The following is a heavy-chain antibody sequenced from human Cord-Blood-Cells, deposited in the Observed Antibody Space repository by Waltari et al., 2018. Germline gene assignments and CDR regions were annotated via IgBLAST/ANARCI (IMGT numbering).Heavy chain of an antibody. CDR3: ARGLIVVVPAAASRSGWYFDL. D-gene: IGHD2-2*01. Sequence: QVQLQQWGAGLLKPPETLSLTCAVYGGSFSGYYWSWIRQPPGTGLEWIGEINHSGSTNYNPSLKSRVTISVDTSKNQFSLKLSSVTAADTAVYYCARGLIVVVPAAASRSGWYFDLWGRGTLVTVSS. CDR2: INHSGST. J-gene: IGHJ2*01. V-gene: IGHV4-34*01. CDR1: GGSFSGYY.